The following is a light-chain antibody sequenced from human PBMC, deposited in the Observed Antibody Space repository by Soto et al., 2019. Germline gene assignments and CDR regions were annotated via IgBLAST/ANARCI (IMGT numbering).Light chain of an antibody. J-gene: IGKJ4*01. Sequence: EIVLTQSPGTLSLSPGEGATLSCRASQSVSNNFVAWYRQRPGKAPRLLIYGSSSRASGIPDRFSGSGSGTDFTLTISRLEPEDFAVYYCQQYCCSLLSFGGGTKVEIK. CDR3: QQYCCSLLS. CDR2: GSS. V-gene: IGKV3-20*01. CDR1: QSVSNNF.